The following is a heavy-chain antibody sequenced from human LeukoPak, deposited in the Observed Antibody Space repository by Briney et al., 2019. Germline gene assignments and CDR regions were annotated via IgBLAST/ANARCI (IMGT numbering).Heavy chain of an antibody. CDR2: IWYDGSNK. V-gene: IGHV3-33*01. D-gene: IGHD5-24*01. J-gene: IGHJ3*02. CDR1: GFTFSSYG. CDR3: ARAENAFDI. Sequence: GGTLRLSCAASGFTFSSYGMHWVRQAPGKGLEWVAVIWYDGSNKYYADSVKGRFTISRDNSKNTLYLQMNSLRAEDTAVYYCARAENAFDIWGQGTMVTVSS.